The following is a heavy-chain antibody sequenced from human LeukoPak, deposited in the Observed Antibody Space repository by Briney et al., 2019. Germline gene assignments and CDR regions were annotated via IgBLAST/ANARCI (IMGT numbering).Heavy chain of an antibody. CDR1: GFTVSSNY. J-gene: IGHJ4*02. CDR3: ARVSSIAAAGRWDY. D-gene: IGHD6-13*01. CDR2: IYSGGST. V-gene: IGHV3-53*01. Sequence: GGSLRLSCAASGFTVSSNYMSRVRQAPGKGLEWVSVIYSGGSTYYADSVKGRFTISRDNSKNTLYLQMNSLRAEDTAVYYCARVSSIAAAGRWDYWGQGTLVTVSS.